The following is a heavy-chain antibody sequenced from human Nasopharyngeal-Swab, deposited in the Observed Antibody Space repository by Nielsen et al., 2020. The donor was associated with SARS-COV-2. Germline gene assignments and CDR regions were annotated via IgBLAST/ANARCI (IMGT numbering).Heavy chain of an antibody. Sequence: VRQAPGKGLEWVAFIAHDASNEYYGDSVKGRFSISRDNSKNTLYLQMNSLRAEDTAVYYCAREVLRFLEWLVTDYYYYGMDVWGQGTTVTVSS. CDR2: IAHDASNE. J-gene: IGHJ6*02. D-gene: IGHD3-3*01. V-gene: IGHV3-30*03. CDR3: AREVLRFLEWLVTDYYYYGMDV.